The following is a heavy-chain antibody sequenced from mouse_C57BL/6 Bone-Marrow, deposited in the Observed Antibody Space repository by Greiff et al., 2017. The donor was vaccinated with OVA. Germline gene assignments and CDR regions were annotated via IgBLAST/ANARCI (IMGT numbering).Heavy chain of an antibody. CDR2: ISSGSSTI. V-gene: IGHV5-17*01. J-gene: IGHJ3*01. CDR3: ASSSWFAY. CDR1: GFTFSDYG. Sequence: EVKLVESGGGLVKPGGSLKLSCAASGFTFSDYGMHWVRQAPEKGLEWVAYISSGSSTIYYADTVKGRFTISRDNAKNTLFLQMTRLRSEDTAMYYCASSSWFAYWGQGTLVTVSA.